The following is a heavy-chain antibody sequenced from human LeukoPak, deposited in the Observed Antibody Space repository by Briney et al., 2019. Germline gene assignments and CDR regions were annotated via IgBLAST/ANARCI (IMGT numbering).Heavy chain of an antibody. D-gene: IGHD6-13*01. V-gene: IGHV1-69*13. CDR2: IIPIFGTA. Sequence: GASVKVSCKASGGTFSSYAISWVRQAPGQGLEWMGGIIPIFGTANYAQKFQGRVTITADESTSTAYMELSSLRSEDTAVYYCARDQAGIAAADYWGQGTLVTVSS. CDR3: ARDQAGIAAADY. CDR1: GGTFSSYA. J-gene: IGHJ4*02.